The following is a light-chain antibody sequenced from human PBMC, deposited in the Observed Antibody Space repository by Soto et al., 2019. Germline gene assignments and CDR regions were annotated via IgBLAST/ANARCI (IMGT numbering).Light chain of an antibody. V-gene: IGLV2-23*01. CDR2: EGS. CDR3: CSYAGSSTYV. Sequence: QSALTQPASVSGSPGQSITISCTGTSXVVGSYNLVSWYQQHPGKAPKLMIYEGSKRPSGVSNRFSGSKSGNTASLTISGLQAEDDADYYCCSYAGSSTYVFGTWTKVIVL. J-gene: IGLJ1*01. CDR1: SXVVGSYNL.